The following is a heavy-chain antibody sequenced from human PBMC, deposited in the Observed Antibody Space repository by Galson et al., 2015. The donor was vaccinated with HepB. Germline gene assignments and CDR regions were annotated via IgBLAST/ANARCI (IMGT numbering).Heavy chain of an antibody. CDR2: ISDDGSNK. V-gene: IGHV3-30*04. D-gene: IGHD5-18*01. J-gene: IGHJ3*02. Sequence: SLRLSCAASGFTFSNYIMHWVRQAPGKGLGWVSFISDDGSNKDYADSVEGRFTISRDNSKNTLYLQMNSLRGDDTAVYYCVRDGPNGGYSYGQLRPDAFDIWGQETLLTVSS. CDR3: VRDGPNGGYSYGQLRPDAFDI. CDR1: GFTFSNYI.